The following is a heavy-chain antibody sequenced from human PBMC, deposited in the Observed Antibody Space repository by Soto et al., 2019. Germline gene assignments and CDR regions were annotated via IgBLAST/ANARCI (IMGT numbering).Heavy chain of an antibody. J-gene: IGHJ4*02. CDR3: ARSGGSNSWYGVFDF. Sequence: QVQLQESGPGLVKPSQTLSVTCTVSGDSITSGPYYWSWVRQLPGRGLEWIGYIYFRVNSYYNPSLKSRITLSLGRAKNQFSLELNSVTAADTAVYYCARSGGSNSWYGVFDFWGQGTLVNVSS. CDR2: IYFRVNS. CDR1: GDSITSGPYY. V-gene: IGHV4-31*03. D-gene: IGHD2-15*01.